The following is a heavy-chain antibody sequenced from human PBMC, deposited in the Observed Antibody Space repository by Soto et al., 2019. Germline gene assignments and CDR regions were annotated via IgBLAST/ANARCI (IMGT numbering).Heavy chain of an antibody. CDR2: TSHDGSNK. V-gene: IGHV3-30*18. J-gene: IGHJ5*02. D-gene: IGHD4-17*01. CDR3: AKHRRDYGDSLVNNYFDP. CDR1: GFTFSSYG. Sequence: QEQLVESGGGVVQPGTSLRLSCAASGFTFSSYGMHWVRQAPGKGLEWVAVTSHDGSNKFYADSVKGRFSISRDDSKNTLFLQMNSLRTEDTAVYYCAKHRRDYGDSLVNNYFDPWGQGTLVTVSS.